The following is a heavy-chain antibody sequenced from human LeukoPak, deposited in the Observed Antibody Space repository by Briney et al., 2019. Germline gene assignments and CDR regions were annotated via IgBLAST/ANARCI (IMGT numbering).Heavy chain of an antibody. D-gene: IGHD4-17*01. CDR3: ARGSFTVTLTYFDY. V-gene: IGHV3-30-3*01. CDR1: GFTFSSYA. Sequence: PGRSLRLSCAASGFTFSSYAMHWVRQAPGKGLEWVAVISYDGSNKYYADSVKGRFTISRDNSKNTLYLQMNSLRAEDTAVYYCARGSFTVTLTYFDYWGQGTLVTVSS. CDR2: ISYDGSNK. J-gene: IGHJ4*02.